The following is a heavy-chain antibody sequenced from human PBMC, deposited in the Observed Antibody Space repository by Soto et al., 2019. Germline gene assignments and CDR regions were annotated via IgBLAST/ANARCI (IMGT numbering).Heavy chain of an antibody. CDR3: ARHAYNYGPPDY. V-gene: IGHV4-59*08. CDR1: GASITPAY. CDR2: ILYSGVT. D-gene: IGHD5-18*01. J-gene: IGHJ4*02. Sequence: SETLSLTCTVSGASITPAYWSWIRQPPGKGLEWIGYILYSGVTMYNPSLRSRVTISVDTSKTQFSLRLSSVTASDTAVYYCARHAYNYGPPDYWGQGTLVTVS.